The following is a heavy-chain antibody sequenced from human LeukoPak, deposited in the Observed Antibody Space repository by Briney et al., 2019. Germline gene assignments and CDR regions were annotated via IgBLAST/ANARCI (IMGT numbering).Heavy chain of an antibody. CDR3: ARDAEYQLPFAY. J-gene: IGHJ4*02. CDR1: GFTFSDYY. Sequence: NTGGSLRLSCAASGFTFSDYYMSWIRQAPGKGLEWVSYISSSGSTIYYADSVKGRFTISRDNAKNSLYLQMNSLRAEDTAVYYCARDAEYQLPFAYWGQGTLVTVSS. CDR2: ISSSGSTI. V-gene: IGHV3-11*04. D-gene: IGHD2-2*01.